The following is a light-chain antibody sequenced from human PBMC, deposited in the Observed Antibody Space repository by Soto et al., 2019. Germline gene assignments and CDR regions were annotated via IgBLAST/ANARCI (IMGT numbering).Light chain of an antibody. CDR3: YSYRGSNAWV. J-gene: IGLJ3*02. Sequence: QSVLTQPPSASGSPGQSVTISCTGTSSDVGGYNYVSWYQQHPGKAPKLMIYEVTKRPSGVPDRFSGSKSGNTASLTVSGLQAEDEANYYCYSYRGSNAWVFGGGTKLTVL. V-gene: IGLV2-8*01. CDR2: EVT. CDR1: SSDVGGYNY.